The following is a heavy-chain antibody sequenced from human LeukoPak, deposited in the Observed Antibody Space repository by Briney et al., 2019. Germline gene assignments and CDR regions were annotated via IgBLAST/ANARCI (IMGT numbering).Heavy chain of an antibody. CDR1: GGSFSGYY. CDR3: ARVERYYDSSGYYGYFQH. J-gene: IGHJ1*01. CDR2: INHSGST. V-gene: IGHV4-34*01. Sequence: SETLSLTCAVYGGSFSGYYWSWIRQPPGKGLEWIGEINHSGSTNYNPSLKSRVTISVDTSKNQFSLKLSSVTAADTAVYYCARVERYYDSSGYYGYFQHWGQGTLVTVSS. D-gene: IGHD3-22*01.